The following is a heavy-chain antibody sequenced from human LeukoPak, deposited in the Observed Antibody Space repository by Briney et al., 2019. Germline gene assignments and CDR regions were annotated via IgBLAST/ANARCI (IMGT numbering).Heavy chain of an antibody. D-gene: IGHD3-22*01. Sequence: GASVKVSCKASGYTFTGYYMHWVRQAPGQGLEWMGWINPNSGGTNYAQKFQGRVTMTRDTSISTAYMELSRLRSDDTAVYYCARASDYYYDSSGHFDYWGQGTLVTVSS. CDR2: INPNSGGT. CDR1: GYTFTGYY. V-gene: IGHV1-2*02. CDR3: ARASDYYYDSSGHFDY. J-gene: IGHJ4*02.